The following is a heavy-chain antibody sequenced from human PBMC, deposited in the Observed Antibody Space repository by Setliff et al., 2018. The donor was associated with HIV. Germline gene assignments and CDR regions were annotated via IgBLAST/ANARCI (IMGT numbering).Heavy chain of an antibody. V-gene: IGHV4-38-2*01. Sequence: ETLSLTCGVSGYSLTSGYYWGWIRQPPGKGLEWIGSIHYNEKTYYNPSLKSRVTISIDTSKNQFSLNLTSVIAADTAVYYCARLGSHCKNAFCPPYWGQGTLVTVSS. J-gene: IGHJ4*02. CDR2: IHYNEKT. CDR1: GYSLTSGYY. D-gene: IGHD2-15*01. CDR3: ARLGSHCKNAFCPPY.